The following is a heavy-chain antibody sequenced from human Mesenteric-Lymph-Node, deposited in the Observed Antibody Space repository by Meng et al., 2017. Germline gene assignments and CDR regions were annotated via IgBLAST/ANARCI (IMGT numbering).Heavy chain of an antibody. Sequence: GESLKISCAASGFTFSSYWMHWVRQAPGKGLAWVSRINSDGSTINYADSVKGRFTISRDNANSTLYLQMNRLRAEDTAVYYCASVSFYYDTSGFYFDYWGQGALVTVSS. CDR2: INSDGSTI. CDR3: ASVSFYYDTSGFYFDY. CDR1: GFTFSSYW. V-gene: IGHV3-74*01. D-gene: IGHD3-22*01. J-gene: IGHJ4*02.